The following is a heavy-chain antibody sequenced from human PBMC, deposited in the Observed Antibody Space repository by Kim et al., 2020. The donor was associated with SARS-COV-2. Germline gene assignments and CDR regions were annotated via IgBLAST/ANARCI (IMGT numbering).Heavy chain of an antibody. D-gene: IGHD5-18*01. J-gene: IGHJ6*02. CDR3: TREAIQLWSPLYGMDV. CDR2: IRSKAYGGTT. CDR1: GFTFGDYA. Sequence: GGSLRLSCTASGFTFGDYAMSWVRQAPGKGLEWVGFIRSKAYGGTTEYAASVKGRFTISRDDSKSIAYLQMNSLKTEDTAVYYCTREAIQLWSPLYGMDVWGQGTTVTVSS. V-gene: IGHV3-49*04.